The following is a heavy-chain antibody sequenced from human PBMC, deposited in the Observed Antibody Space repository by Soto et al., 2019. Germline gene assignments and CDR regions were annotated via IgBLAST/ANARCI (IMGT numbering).Heavy chain of an antibody. CDR3: TRDRGRRYNDGRGYYYSAY. CDR2: FIPIFGTT. J-gene: IGHJ4*02. D-gene: IGHD3-22*01. Sequence: QVHLVQSGAEVKKPGSSVKVSCKASGGTFSSYAISWVRQAPGQGLEWMGGFIPIFGTTNYAQKFQGRVTITADESTSTAYMELRSLRSEDTAVYYCTRDRGRRYNDGRGYYYSAYWGQGTLVTVSS. CDR1: GGTFSSYA. V-gene: IGHV1-69*01.